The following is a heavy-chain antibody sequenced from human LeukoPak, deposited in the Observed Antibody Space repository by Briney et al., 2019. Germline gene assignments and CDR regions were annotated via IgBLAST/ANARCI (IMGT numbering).Heavy chain of an antibody. CDR1: GYTFTTYW. CDR3: GASPSPTGTERYY. Sequence: GESLKISCKLSGYTFTTYWIGWVRQMAGKDLEWMGIIYPTDSDARCSPSFQGQVTISVDKSISTVYLQWNSLKASDSAMYYCGASPSPTGTERYYWGQGTLVTVSS. D-gene: IGHD1-1*01. V-gene: IGHV5-51*01. CDR2: IYPTDSDA. J-gene: IGHJ4*02.